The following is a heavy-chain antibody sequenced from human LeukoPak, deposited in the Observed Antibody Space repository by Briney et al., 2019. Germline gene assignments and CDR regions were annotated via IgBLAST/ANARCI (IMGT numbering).Heavy chain of an antibody. V-gene: IGHV4-31*03. J-gene: IGHJ3*02. CDR2: IYYSGST. D-gene: IGHD1-26*01. CDR3: ARGLQWEPPPDDAFDI. Sequence: SQTLSLTCTVSGGSISSGGYYWSWIRQHPGKGLEWIGYIYYSGSTYYNPSLKSRVTISVDTSKNQFSLKLSSVTAADTAVYYCARGLQWEPPPDDAFDIWGQGTMVTVSS. CDR1: GGSISSGGYY.